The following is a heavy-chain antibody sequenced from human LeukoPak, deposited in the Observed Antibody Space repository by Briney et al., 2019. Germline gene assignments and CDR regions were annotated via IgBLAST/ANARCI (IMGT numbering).Heavy chain of an antibody. CDR3: ARDRQWLPSDY. V-gene: IGHV1-46*01. D-gene: IGHD6-19*01. J-gene: IGHJ4*02. CDR1: AYTFTSYY. Sequence: ASVKVSCQASAYTFTSYYMRWVRQAPGQGLEWMGIINPSGGSTSYAQKFQGRVTMTRDTSTSTVYMELSSLRSEDTAVYYCARDRQWLPSDYWGQGTLVTVSS. CDR2: INPSGGST.